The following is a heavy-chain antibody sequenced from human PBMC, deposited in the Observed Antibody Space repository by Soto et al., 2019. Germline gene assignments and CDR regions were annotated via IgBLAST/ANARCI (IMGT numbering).Heavy chain of an antibody. D-gene: IGHD4-17*01. CDR2: IYHTGST. J-gene: IGHJ4*02. CDR1: GGSISSYY. Sequence: PSETLSLTCTVSGGSISSYYWSWIRQPPGKGLEWIGYIYHTGSTYYNPSLKSRVTLSVDTSKDQFSLRLNSVTAADTAVYYCASLPTVTRFDFWGQGTLVTVSS. CDR3: ASLPTVTRFDF. V-gene: IGHV4-59*12.